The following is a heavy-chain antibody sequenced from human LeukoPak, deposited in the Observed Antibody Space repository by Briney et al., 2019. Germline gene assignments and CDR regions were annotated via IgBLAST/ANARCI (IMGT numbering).Heavy chain of an antibody. CDR1: GFTFSSYS. CDR3: ARERGYNYGYSDY. J-gene: IGHJ4*02. V-gene: IGHV3-48*02. D-gene: IGHD5-18*01. Sequence: PGGSLRLSCAASGFTFSSYSMNWVRQAPGKGPEWVSYISSSGGTIYDADSVRGRFTISRDNAKNSLYLQMNSLRDEDTAVYYCARERGYNYGYSDYWGQGTLVTVSS. CDR2: ISSSGGTI.